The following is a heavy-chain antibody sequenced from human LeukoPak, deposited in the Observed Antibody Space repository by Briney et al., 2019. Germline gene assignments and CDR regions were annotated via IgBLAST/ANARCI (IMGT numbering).Heavy chain of an antibody. CDR1: GSTVSSNY. V-gene: IGHV3-66*01. D-gene: IGHD5-18*01. J-gene: IGHJ4*02. CDR2: IYNGDNT. Sequence: GRSLRLSCAASGSTVSSNYISWVRQAPGKGLEWVSIIYNGDNTYYADSVKGRFTISRDNSKNTLYLQMNSLRAEDTAVYYCARDGYTYGSFDYWGQGTLVTVSS. CDR3: ARDGYTYGSFDY.